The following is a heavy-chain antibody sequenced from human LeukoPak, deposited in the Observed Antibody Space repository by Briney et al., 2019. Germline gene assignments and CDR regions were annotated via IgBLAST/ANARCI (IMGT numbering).Heavy chain of an antibody. CDR2: ISGDGSRT. Sequence: GGSLRRSCLASGFALCTYWMDWVRQAPGHGPVWISHISGDGSRTSYADSVKGRFTIFRDNAKNTLYLQMNSLRAEDTAVYYCGRNRGYDALDYWGQGTLVTVSS. V-gene: IGHV3-74*01. CDR1: GFALCTYW. J-gene: IGHJ4*02. CDR3: GRNRGYDALDY. D-gene: IGHD5-12*01.